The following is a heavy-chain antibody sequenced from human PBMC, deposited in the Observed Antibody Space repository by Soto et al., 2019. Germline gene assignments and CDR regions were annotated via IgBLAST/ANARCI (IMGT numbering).Heavy chain of an antibody. D-gene: IGHD3-3*01. CDR2: IWYDVSNK. V-gene: IGHV3-33*01. J-gene: IGHJ4*02. Sequence: QVQLVESGGGVVQPGRSLRLSCAASGFTFSSYVMHWVRQAPGKGREWVAVIWYDVSNKYYAASVKGRFTISRDNSMNTLYLQMNSLRAEVTAVYYCASDLGFLEWLLFCFDYWGQGTLVTVSS. CDR3: ASDLGFLEWLLFCFDY. CDR1: GFTFSSYV.